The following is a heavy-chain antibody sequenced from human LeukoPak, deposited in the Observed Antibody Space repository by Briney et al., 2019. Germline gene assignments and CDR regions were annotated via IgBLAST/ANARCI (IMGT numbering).Heavy chain of an antibody. Sequence: EGSLRLSCAASGFTFSSYAMHWVRQAPGKGLEYVSAISSNGGSTYYANSVKGRFTISRDNSKNTLYLQMGSLRAEDMAVYYCASSLGYSSSWYGMGFDYWGQGTLVTVSS. CDR3: ASSLGYSSSWYGMGFDY. J-gene: IGHJ4*02. D-gene: IGHD6-13*01. CDR2: ISSNGGST. V-gene: IGHV3-64*01. CDR1: GFTFSSYA.